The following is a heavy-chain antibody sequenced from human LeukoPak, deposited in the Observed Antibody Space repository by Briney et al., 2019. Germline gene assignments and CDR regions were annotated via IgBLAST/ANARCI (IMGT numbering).Heavy chain of an antibody. CDR1: GGSISSSSYY. V-gene: IGHV4-39*07. CDR2: IYYSGST. D-gene: IGHD3-10*01. J-gene: IGHJ4*02. Sequence: SETLSLTCTVSGGSISSSSYYWGWIRQPPGKGLEWIGSIYYSGSTYYNPSLKSRVTISVDTSKNQFSLKLSSVTAADTAVYYCARGRTGSGSYLYWGQGTLVTVSS. CDR3: ARGRTGSGSYLY.